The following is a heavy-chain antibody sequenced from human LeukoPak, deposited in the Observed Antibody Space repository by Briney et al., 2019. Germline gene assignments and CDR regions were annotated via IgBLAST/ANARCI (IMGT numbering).Heavy chain of an antibody. V-gene: IGHV1-18*01. CDR3: ARAYYYDSSGSPDY. D-gene: IGHD3-22*01. J-gene: IGHJ4*02. CDR2: ISAYNGNT. CDR1: GYTLTSYG. Sequence: ASVKVSCKASGYTLTSYGISWVRQAPGQGLEWMGWISAYNGNTNYAQKLQGRVTMTTDTSTSTAYMELRSLRSDDTAVYYCARAYYYDSSGSPDYWGQGTLVTVSS.